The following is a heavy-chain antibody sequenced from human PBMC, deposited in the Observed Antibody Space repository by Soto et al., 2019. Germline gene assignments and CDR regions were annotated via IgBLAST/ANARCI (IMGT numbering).Heavy chain of an antibody. CDR2: IKQEGSDK. J-gene: IGHJ3*02. CDR1: GFTFSSYW. Sequence: PGGSLRLSCAASGFTFSSYWMSWVRQAPGKGLEWVANIKQEGSDKYYVDSVKGRFTISRDNAKNSLYLQMNSLRAEDTAVYYCARGGYYLLDAFDIWGQGTMVTVSS. V-gene: IGHV3-7*01. D-gene: IGHD3-22*01. CDR3: ARGGYYLLDAFDI.